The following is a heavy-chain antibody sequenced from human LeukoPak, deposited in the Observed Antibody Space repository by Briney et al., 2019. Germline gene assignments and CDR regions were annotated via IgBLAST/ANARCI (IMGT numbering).Heavy chain of an antibody. Sequence: SETLSLTCTVSGGSISSDYWSWIRQPPGKGLEWIGYIYYSGSTNYNPSLKSRVTISVDTSKNQFSLKLSSVTAADTAVYYCARDRNAYDFWSGYSHGMDVWGQGTTVTVSS. CDR3: ARDRNAYDFWSGYSHGMDV. CDR2: IYYSGST. J-gene: IGHJ6*02. D-gene: IGHD3-3*01. CDR1: GGSISSDY. V-gene: IGHV4-59*01.